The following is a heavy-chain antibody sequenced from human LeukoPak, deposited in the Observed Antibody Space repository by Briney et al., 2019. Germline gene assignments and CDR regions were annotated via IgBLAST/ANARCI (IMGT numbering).Heavy chain of an antibody. CDR1: GYSISSGYY. CDR2: IYHSGST. Sequence: SETLSLTCTVSGYSISSGYYWGWIRQPPGKGLEWIGSIYHSGSTYYNPSLKSRVTISVDTSKNQFSLKLSSVTAADTAVYYCARVGDYRAFDIWGQGTMVTVSS. CDR3: ARVGDYRAFDI. J-gene: IGHJ3*02. D-gene: IGHD3-16*01. V-gene: IGHV4-38-2*02.